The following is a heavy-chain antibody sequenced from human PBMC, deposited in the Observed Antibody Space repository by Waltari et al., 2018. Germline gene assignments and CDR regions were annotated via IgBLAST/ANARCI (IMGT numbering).Heavy chain of an antibody. V-gene: IGHV4-59*11. Sequence: QVQLQESGPGLVKPSETLSLTCTVSGGSISSHYWSWIRQPPGKGLEWIGYIYYSGSTNYNPSLKSRVTISVDTSKNQFSLKLSSVTAADTAVYYCARFSSGPNYYYYGMDVWGQGTTVTVSS. CDR3: ARFSSGPNYYYYGMDV. D-gene: IGHD6-19*01. J-gene: IGHJ6*02. CDR2: IYYSGST. CDR1: GGSISSHY.